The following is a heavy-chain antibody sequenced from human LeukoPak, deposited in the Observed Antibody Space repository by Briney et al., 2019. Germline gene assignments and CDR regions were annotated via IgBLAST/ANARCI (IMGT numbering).Heavy chain of an antibody. D-gene: IGHD3-10*01. J-gene: IGHJ5*02. Sequence: PSETLSLTCTVSGYSISSGYYWSWIRQPPGKGLEWIGYIYYSESTNYNPSLKSRVTMSVDTSKNQFSLKLSSVSAADTAVYYCARDSEYYGSGSAFDPWGQGTLVTVSS. CDR1: GYSISSGYY. V-gene: IGHV4-38-2*02. CDR2: IYYSEST. CDR3: ARDSEYYGSGSAFDP.